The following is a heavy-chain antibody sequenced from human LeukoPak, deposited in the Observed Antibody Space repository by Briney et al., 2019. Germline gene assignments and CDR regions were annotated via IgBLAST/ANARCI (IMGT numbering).Heavy chain of an antibody. CDR1: GYSFSNYW. V-gene: IGHV5-51*01. J-gene: IGHJ6*03. Sequence: THGEYLKISCKGSGYSFSNYWIGWVRQMPGKGLEWMGIIYPDDSQTRYNPSFQGQVTISAAKSIRTAYLQWSSLKASDSAMYYCARLGYRSSSDIYYYMDVWGKGTTVTVSS. CDR3: ARLGYRSSSDIYYYMDV. D-gene: IGHD6-6*01. CDR2: IYPDDSQT.